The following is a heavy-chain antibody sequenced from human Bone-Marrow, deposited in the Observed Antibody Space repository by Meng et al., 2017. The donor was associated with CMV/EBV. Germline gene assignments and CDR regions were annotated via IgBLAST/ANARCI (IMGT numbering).Heavy chain of an antibody. D-gene: IGHD3-3*01. CDR2: IWYDGSNK. Sequence: GESLKISCAASGFTFSSYGMHWVRQAPGKGLEWVAVIWYDGSNKYYADSVKGRFTISRDNSKNTLYLQMNNLRAEDTAVYYCVRAGSGYSDYFYYGMDVWGQGTTVTVSS. V-gene: IGHV3-33*01. CDR1: GFTFSSYG. J-gene: IGHJ6*02. CDR3: VRAGSGYSDYFYYGMDV.